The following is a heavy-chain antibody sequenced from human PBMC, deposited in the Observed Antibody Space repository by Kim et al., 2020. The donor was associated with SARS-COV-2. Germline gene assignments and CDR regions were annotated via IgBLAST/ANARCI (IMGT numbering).Heavy chain of an antibody. CDR2: IKQDGSEK. Sequence: GGSLRLSCAASGFTFSSYWMSWVRQAPGKGLEWVANIKQDGSEKYYVDSVKGRFTISRDNAKNSLYLQMNSLRAEDTAVYYCARDPVYYYDSIVDYFDYWGQGTLVTVSS. J-gene: IGHJ4*02. V-gene: IGHV3-7*03. D-gene: IGHD3-22*01. CDR1: GFTFSSYW. CDR3: ARDPVYYYDSIVDYFDY.